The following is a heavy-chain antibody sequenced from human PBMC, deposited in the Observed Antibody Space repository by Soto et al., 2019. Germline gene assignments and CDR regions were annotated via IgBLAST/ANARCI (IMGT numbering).Heavy chain of an antibody. CDR1: GGSFSGYY. J-gene: IGHJ4*02. CDR2: INHSGST. D-gene: IGHD4-17*01. Sequence: SETLSLTCAVYGGSFSGYYWSWIRQPPGKGLEWIGEINHSGSTNYNPSLKSRVTISVDTSKNQFSLKLSSVTAADTAVYYCVYGDYVHLSLEDFDYWGQGTLVTVSS. V-gene: IGHV4-34*01. CDR3: VYGDYVHLSLEDFDY.